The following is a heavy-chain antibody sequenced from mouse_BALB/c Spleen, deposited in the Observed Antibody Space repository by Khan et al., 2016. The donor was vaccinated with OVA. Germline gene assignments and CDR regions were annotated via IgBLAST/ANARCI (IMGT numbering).Heavy chain of an antibody. J-gene: IGHJ2*01. D-gene: IGHD1-1*01. CDR2: IDPYNGGT. CDR3: ARTDYYGSSYYVDY. CDR1: GYSFTDYN. Sequence: VQLQQSGPELVKPGASVKVSCKASGYSFTDYNMFWVKQSHGKSLEWIGYIDPYNGGTSYNQKFKGKATLTVDKSSSTAFMHLSSLTSEDSAGFYCARTDYYGSSYYVDYWGQGTTLTVSS. V-gene: IGHV1S135*01.